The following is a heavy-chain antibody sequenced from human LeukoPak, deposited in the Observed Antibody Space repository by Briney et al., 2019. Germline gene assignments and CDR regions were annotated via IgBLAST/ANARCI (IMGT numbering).Heavy chain of an antibody. V-gene: IGHV4-34*01. D-gene: IGHD3-22*01. CDR2: INHSGST. J-gene: IGHJ6*02. CDR3: ARGPGYYDSSGYYHYYGMDV. Sequence: PSETLSLTCTVSGGSISSYYWSWIRQPPGKGLEWIGEINHSGSTNYNPSLKSRVTISVDTSKNQFSLKLSSVTAADTAVYCCARGPGYYDSSGYYHYYGMDVWGQGTTVTVSS. CDR1: GGSISSYY.